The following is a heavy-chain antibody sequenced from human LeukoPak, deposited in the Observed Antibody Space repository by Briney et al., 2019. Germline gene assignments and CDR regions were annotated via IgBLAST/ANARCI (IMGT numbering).Heavy chain of an antibody. Sequence: GGSLRLSCAASGFTFSSYWMHWVRQAPGKGLVWVSRINSDGSSTSYADSVKGRFTISRDNAKNSLYLQMNSLRAEDTAMYYCTSGIYSYGLRDYWGQGTLVTVSS. J-gene: IGHJ4*02. CDR3: TSGIYSYGLRDY. D-gene: IGHD5-18*01. CDR1: GFTFSSYW. V-gene: IGHV3-74*01. CDR2: INSDGSST.